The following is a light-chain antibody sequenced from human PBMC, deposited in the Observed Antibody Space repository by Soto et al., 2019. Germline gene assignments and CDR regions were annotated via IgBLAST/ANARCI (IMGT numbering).Light chain of an antibody. V-gene: IGKV3D-15*01. J-gene: IGKJ5*01. CDR2: DAS. CDR1: QSVTSY. CDR3: QQYNNWPPIT. Sequence: EIVLTQSPATLSLSPGERATLSCRASQSVTSYLACYQQKHGQAPRLLIYDASTRATGIPARFSGSGSGTEFTLPISSLQSEDFAVYYCQQYNNWPPITFGQGTRLEIK.